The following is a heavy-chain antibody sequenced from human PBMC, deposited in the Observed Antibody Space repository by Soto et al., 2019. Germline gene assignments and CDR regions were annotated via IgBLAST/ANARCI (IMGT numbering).Heavy chain of an antibody. D-gene: IGHD3-3*01. CDR2: INPNSGGT. V-gene: IGHV1-2*04. J-gene: IGHJ6*02. CDR1: GYTFTGYY. Sequence: ASVKVSCKASGYTFTGYYMHWVRQAPGQGLEWMGWINPNSGGTNYAQKFQGWVTMTRDTSISTAYMELSRLRSDDTAVYYCAREKKRYDFWSGSPLYYYYGMDVWGQGTTVTSP. CDR3: AREKKRYDFWSGSPLYYYYGMDV.